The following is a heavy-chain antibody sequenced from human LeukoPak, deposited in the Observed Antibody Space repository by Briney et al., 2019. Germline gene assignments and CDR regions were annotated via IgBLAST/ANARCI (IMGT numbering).Heavy chain of an antibody. CDR1: GFTFSNSG. Sequence: GGSLRLSCAASGFTFSNSGMTWVRQAPGKGLEWVSGISGDGGSPYYAVSVQGRFSISRDNSANTVYLQMNSLRAEDTAVYFCAKVRPRGYQLLRGFYFDSWGQGTLVTVSS. CDR2: ISGDGGSP. J-gene: IGHJ4*02. V-gene: IGHV3-23*01. D-gene: IGHD3-16*02. CDR3: AKVRPRGYQLLRGFYFDS.